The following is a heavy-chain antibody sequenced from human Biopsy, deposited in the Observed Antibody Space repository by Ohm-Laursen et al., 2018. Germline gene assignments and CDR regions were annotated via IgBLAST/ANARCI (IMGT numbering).Heavy chain of an antibody. CDR2: ISKGGDT. CDR3: ARLYRLDDYWNDDPPDAFDV. Sequence: SDTLSLTCTASGGSITDDYWSWIRQSPGKGLEWIGFISKGGDTTYNPSLRGRVAISVDTSKNQFSLKLSSATAADTAIFFCARLYRLDDYWNDDPPDAFDVWGQGTRVTVSS. V-gene: IGHV4-59*07. J-gene: IGHJ3*01. CDR1: GGSITDDY. D-gene: IGHD1-1*01.